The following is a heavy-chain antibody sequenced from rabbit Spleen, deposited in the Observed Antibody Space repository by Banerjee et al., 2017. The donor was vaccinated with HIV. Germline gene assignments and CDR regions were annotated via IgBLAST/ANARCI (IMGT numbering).Heavy chain of an antibody. CDR2: IYAGSSGST. Sequence: QEQLVESGGGLVKPGGTLTLTCTGSGFSFSSGRYMGWVRQAPGKGLEWIACIYAGSSGSTYYASWAKGRFTISKTSSTTVTLQMTSLTAADTATYFCATDAGDSVDARGFDLWGQGTLVTVS. J-gene: IGHJ4*01. CDR1: GFSFSSGRY. V-gene: IGHV1S45*01. CDR3: ATDAGDSVDARGFDL. D-gene: IGHD7-1*01.